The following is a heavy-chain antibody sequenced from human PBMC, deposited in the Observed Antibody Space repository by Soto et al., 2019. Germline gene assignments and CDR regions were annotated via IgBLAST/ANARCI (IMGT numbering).Heavy chain of an antibody. Sequence: GESLKISCSASGFTFSSYAMHWVRQAPGKGLEYVSAISSNGGSTYYADSVKGRFTISRDNSKNTLYLQMSSLRAEDTAVYYCVKSYSYGYGYGMDVWGQGTTVTVSS. V-gene: IGHV3-64D*08. J-gene: IGHJ6*02. CDR3: VKSYSYGYGYGMDV. D-gene: IGHD5-18*01. CDR2: ISSNGGST. CDR1: GFTFSSYA.